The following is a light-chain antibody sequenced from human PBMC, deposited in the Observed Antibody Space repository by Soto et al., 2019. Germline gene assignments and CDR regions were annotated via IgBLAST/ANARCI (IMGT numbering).Light chain of an antibody. CDR2: DAS. CDR3: HTYNSYSLHT. V-gene: IGKV1-5*01. J-gene: IGKJ2*01. Sequence: DLHMTQPRSTLSASVGDRITITCRPIQSVSRRLAWFQQKPGKAPKLLIYDASSLESGVPSRFSGRGSGTEFTLTISSLQPDDCATYYCHTYNSYSLHTFGQGTKVDIK. CDR1: QSVSRR.